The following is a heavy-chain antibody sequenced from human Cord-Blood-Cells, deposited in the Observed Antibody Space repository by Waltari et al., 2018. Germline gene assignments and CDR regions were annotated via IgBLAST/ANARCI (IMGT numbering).Heavy chain of an antibody. D-gene: IGHD6-13*01. J-gene: IGHJ6*02. CDR3: ARLHIAAVIYGMDV. V-gene: IGHV4-39*01. CDR2: IYYSGST. Sequence: QLQLQESGPGLVKPSETLSLTCTVSGGSISSSSYYWGWIRQPPGKGLEWIGSIYYSGSTDYTPSHKSRITISGDTPQNQFSLKLSSVTAADTAVDDGARLHIAAVIYGMDVWGQGTTVTVSS. CDR1: GGSISSSSYY.